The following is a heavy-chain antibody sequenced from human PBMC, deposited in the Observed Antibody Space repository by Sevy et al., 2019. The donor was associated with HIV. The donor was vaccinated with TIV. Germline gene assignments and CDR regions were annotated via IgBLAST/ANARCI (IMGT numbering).Heavy chain of an antibody. V-gene: IGHV4-4*02. CDR1: GGSISSSNW. J-gene: IGHJ3*02. D-gene: IGHD1-26*01. CDR3: ARLGGYSAFDI. Sequence: SETLSLTCAVSGGSISSSNWWSWVRQPPGKGLGWIGEIYRSGSTNSNPSLKSRVTVSVDRSKNQFSLKLSSVTAADTAVYYCARLGGYSAFDIWGQGTMVTVSS. CDR2: IYRSGST.